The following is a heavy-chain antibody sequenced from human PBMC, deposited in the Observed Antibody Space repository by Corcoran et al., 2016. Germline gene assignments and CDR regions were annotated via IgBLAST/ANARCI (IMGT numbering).Heavy chain of an antibody. V-gene: IGHV3-73*02. J-gene: IGHJ6*02. CDR2: IRSRPNSYAT. CDR1: GFTFSDSA. D-gene: IGHD3-16*01. CDR3: TSGVGGYGMGV. Sequence: EVQLVESGGDLVQPGGSLRLSCAASGFTFSDSAIHWVRQASGKGLEWVGRIRSRPNSYATAYAASLGGRFTISRDDSKNTAYLQMNSLKTEDTDVYECTSGVGGYGMGVWGQGTTVTVSS.